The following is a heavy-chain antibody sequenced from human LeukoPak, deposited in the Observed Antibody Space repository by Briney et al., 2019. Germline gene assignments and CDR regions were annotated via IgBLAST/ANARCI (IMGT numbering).Heavy chain of an antibody. D-gene: IGHD7-27*01. V-gene: IGHV3-53*01. CDR1: GFTVSSNY. CDR3: ARDLLQGPTGGY. Sequence: GGSLRLSCAASGFTVSSNYMSWVRQAPGKGLEWVSLIYSGGSTYYADSVKGRFTISRDNSRNTLYLQMNSLRAEDTAVYYCARDLLQGPTGGYWGQGTLVTVSS. J-gene: IGHJ4*02. CDR2: IYSGGST.